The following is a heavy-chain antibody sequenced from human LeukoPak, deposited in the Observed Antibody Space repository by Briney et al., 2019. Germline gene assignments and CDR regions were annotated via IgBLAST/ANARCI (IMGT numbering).Heavy chain of an antibody. V-gene: IGHV4-59*01. J-gene: IGHJ6*02. CDR3: ARVEVGAANRQWYGMDV. D-gene: IGHD2-15*01. CDR2: VDYRGNT. CDR1: GGSISSYY. Sequence: SETLSLTWTISGGSISSYYWSWIRQPPGKGLEWIGYVDYRGNTNYNPSLKSRVTISIDTSKSLFSLKLNSVTAADTAVYYCARVEVGAANRQWYGMDVWGQGTTVTVSS.